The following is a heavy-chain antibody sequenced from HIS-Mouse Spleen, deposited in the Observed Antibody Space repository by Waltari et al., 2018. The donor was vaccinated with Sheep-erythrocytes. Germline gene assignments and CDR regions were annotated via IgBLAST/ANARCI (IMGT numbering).Heavy chain of an antibody. J-gene: IGHJ3*02. CDR3: ARAARHDAFDI. CDR1: GFTFSSYS. Sequence: EVQLVESGGGLVKPGGSLRLSCAASGFTFSSYSMNWVRQAPGKGLEWVSSISSSSSYIYYADSVKGRFTIARDNAKNSLYLQMNSLRAEDTAVYYCARAARHDAFDIWGQGTMVTVSS. V-gene: IGHV3-21*01. CDR2: ISSSSSYI.